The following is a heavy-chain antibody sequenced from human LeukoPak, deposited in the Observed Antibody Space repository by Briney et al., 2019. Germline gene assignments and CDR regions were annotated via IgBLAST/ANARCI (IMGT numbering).Heavy chain of an antibody. D-gene: IGHD3-10*01. CDR1: GYTFTSYD. J-gene: IGHJ4*02. CDR2: MNPNSGNT. CDR3: ARGVGYYGWGQPTGFDY. Sequence: GASVKVSCKASGYTFTSYDINWVRQAPGQGREWMGWMNPNSGNTGYAQKFQGRVTITRNTSIITAYMELSSMRCEDTAVYYCARGVGYYGWGQPTGFDYWGQGTLVTVSS. V-gene: IGHV1-8*03.